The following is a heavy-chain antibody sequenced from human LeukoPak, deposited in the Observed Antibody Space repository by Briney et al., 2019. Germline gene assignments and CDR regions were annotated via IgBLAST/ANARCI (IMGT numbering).Heavy chain of an antibody. Sequence: PGGSLRLSCAASGFTFSNYAMTWVRRVRQAPGKGLEWVSTISGSGGTTYYADSVKGRFTISRDNSKNTLHLQVNSLRAEDTAVYYCAKEFASDFWSGPIDCWGQGTLVTVSS. CDR2: ISGSGGTT. CDR3: AKEFASDFWSGPIDC. V-gene: IGHV3-23*01. CDR1: GFTFSNYA. J-gene: IGHJ4*02. D-gene: IGHD3-3*01.